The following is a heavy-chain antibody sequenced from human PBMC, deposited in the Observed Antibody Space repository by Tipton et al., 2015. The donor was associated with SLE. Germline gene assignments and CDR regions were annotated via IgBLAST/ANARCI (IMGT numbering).Heavy chain of an antibody. V-gene: IGHV4-39*07. D-gene: IGHD7-27*01. Sequence: TLSLTCTVSGDSISSRSYYWGWIRQPPGKGREWIGSIYYSGSTYYNPSLKSRVTISVDTSKNQFSLKLRSVTAADTAVYYCAGVGAGEAFDIWGQGTMVTVSS. CDR2: IYYSGST. CDR1: GDSISSRSYY. J-gene: IGHJ3*02. CDR3: AGVGAGEAFDI.